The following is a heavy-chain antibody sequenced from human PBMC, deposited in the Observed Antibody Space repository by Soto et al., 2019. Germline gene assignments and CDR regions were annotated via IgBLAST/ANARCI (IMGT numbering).Heavy chain of an antibody. V-gene: IGHV1-69*01. CDR1: GGTFSSDA. CDR3: ARASGYVSGWYHDY. J-gene: IGHJ4*02. CDR2: LIPILGTT. Sequence: VQLVQSGAEVRKPGSSVKVSCKASGGTFSSDAVSWVRQAPGQGLEWMGGLIPILGTTHYAQKFQGRVTITADESTNTAYMELSSLRSDDTAGYYCARASGYVSGWYHDYWGQGTRVTVSS. D-gene: IGHD6-19*01.